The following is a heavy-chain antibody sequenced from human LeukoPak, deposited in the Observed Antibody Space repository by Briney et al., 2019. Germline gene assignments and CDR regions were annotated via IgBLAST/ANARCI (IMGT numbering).Heavy chain of an antibody. CDR2: IWYGGSNK. J-gene: IGHJ4*02. CDR3: AKDGYSSSWYYFDY. D-gene: IGHD6-13*01. CDR1: GFTFSSYG. V-gene: IGHV3-33*06. Sequence: PGGSLRLSCAASGFTFSSYGMHWVRQAPGKGLEWVAVIWYGGSNKYYADSVKGRFTISRGNSKNTLYLQMNSLRAEDTAVYYCAKDGYSSSWYYFDYWGQGTLVTVSS.